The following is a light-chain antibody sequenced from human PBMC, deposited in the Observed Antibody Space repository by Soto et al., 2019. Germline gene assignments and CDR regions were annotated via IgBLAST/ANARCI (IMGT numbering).Light chain of an antibody. J-gene: IGLJ3*02. Sequence: QSALTQPASVSGSPGQSITISCTGTSSNVGSYKLVSWYQQHPGKAPKLMIFEVNKRPSGVSNRFSGSKSGNTASLTVSGLQAEDEATYYCSSYGGTNNWLFGGGTKLTVL. V-gene: IGLV2-14*02. CDR1: SSNVGSYKL. CDR2: EVN. CDR3: SSYGGTNNWL.